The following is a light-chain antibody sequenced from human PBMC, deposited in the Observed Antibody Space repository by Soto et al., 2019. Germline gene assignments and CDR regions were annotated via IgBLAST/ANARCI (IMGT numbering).Light chain of an antibody. Sequence: EIVLTQSPGTLSLSPGERATLSCRASQSVSSSYLAWYQQKPGQAPRLLLYGASSRATGSPDMFSGSGSETDFTLTISRLEPEDSAVYCCQQYGSSPITFGQGTRLEIK. CDR1: QSVSSSY. V-gene: IGKV3-20*01. J-gene: IGKJ5*01. CDR2: GAS. CDR3: QQYGSSPIT.